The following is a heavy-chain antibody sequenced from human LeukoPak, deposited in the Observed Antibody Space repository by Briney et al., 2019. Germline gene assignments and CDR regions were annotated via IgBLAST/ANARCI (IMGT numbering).Heavy chain of an antibody. CDR3: ARDAGGWNGFDP. D-gene: IGHD6-19*01. Sequence: SETLSLTCAVYGGSFSGYYWSWIRQPPGKGLEWIGEINHSGSTNYNPSLKSRVTISVDTSKNQFSLKLSSVTAADTAVYYCARDAGGWNGFDPWGQGTLVTVSS. CDR1: GGSFSGYY. J-gene: IGHJ5*02. CDR2: INHSGST. V-gene: IGHV4-34*01.